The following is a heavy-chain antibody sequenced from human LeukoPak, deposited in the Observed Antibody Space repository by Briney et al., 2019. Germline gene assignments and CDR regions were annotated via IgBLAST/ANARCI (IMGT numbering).Heavy chain of an antibody. Sequence: SETLSLTCTVSGGSISSSSYYWGWIRQPPGKGLEWIGSIYYSGSTYYNPSLKSRVTISVDTSKNQFSLKLSSVTAADTAVYYCAGDGGWGVVVVPAAWGQGTLVTVSS. CDR2: IYYSGST. V-gene: IGHV4-39*07. J-gene: IGHJ4*02. CDR1: GGSISSSSYY. CDR3: AGDGGWGVVVVPAA. D-gene: IGHD2-2*01.